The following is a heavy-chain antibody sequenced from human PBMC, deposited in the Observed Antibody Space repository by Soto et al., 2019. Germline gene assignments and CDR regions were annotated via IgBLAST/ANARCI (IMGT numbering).Heavy chain of an antibody. CDR3: SRQASDFWSGKPQYYMDV. CDR1: GFTFSGSA. J-gene: IGHJ6*03. D-gene: IGHD3-3*01. V-gene: IGHV3-73*01. Sequence: EVQLVESGGGLVQPGGSLKLSCAASGFTFSGSAMHWVRQASGKGLEWVGRIRSKPNNYATAYGASVKGRCTISRDDSKNTVYLQMNSLNTEDTAVYYCSRQASDFWSGKPQYYMDVWGKGTTVTVSS. CDR2: IRSKPNNYAT.